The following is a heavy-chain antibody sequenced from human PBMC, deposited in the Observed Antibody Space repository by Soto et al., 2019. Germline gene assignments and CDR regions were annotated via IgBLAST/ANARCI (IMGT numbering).Heavy chain of an antibody. CDR3: ARGIVGASYYFDY. J-gene: IGHJ4*02. CDR1: GYTFTGYY. V-gene: IGHV1-2*04. Sequence: ASVKVSCKASGYTFTGYYMHWVRQAPGQGLEWMGWINPNSGGTNYAQKFQGWVTMTRDTSISTAYMELSRLRSDDTAVYYCARGIVGASYYFDYWGQGTLVTVSS. D-gene: IGHD1-26*01. CDR2: INPNSGGT.